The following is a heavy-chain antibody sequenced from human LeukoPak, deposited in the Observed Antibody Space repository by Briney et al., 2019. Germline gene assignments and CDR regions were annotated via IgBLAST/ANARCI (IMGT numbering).Heavy chain of an antibody. Sequence: PSETLSLTCTVSGGSISSSSYYWGWIRQPPGKGLEWIGSIYYSGSTYYNPSLKSRVTISVDTSKNQFSLKLSSVTAADTAVYYCARGVDYDFWSAELTNWFDPXXXXTXXXVSX. J-gene: IGHJ5*02. D-gene: IGHD3-3*01. CDR1: GGSISSSSYY. CDR3: ARGVDYDFWSAELTNWFDP. CDR2: IYYSGST. V-gene: IGHV4-39*01.